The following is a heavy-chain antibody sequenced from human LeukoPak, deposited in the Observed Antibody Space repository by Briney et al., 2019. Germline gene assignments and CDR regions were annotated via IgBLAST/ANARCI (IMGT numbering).Heavy chain of an antibody. Sequence: SQTLSLTCTVSGGSISSGSYYWSWIRQPAGKGLEWIGRIYTRGSTDYNPSLKGRVTISVDTSKNHFSLKLSSVTAADTAVYYCARGVDIAVAGTPHDYWGQGTLVTVSS. CDR2: IYTRGST. V-gene: IGHV4-61*02. J-gene: IGHJ4*02. CDR1: GGSISSGSYY. D-gene: IGHD6-19*01. CDR3: ARGVDIAVAGTPHDY.